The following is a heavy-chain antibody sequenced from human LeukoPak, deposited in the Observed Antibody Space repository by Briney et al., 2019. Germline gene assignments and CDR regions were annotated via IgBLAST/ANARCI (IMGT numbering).Heavy chain of an antibody. CDR3: VTELSGSFPT. J-gene: IGHJ4*02. Sequence: GGSLRLSCAASGVTFSSYGMSWVRQAPGKGLEWVGLIKSKTNGGTRDYAAPVKGRFTISRDDSNNILYLQMNSLKNEDTAVYYCVTELSGSFPTWGQGTLLTVSS. D-gene: IGHD1-26*01. V-gene: IGHV3-15*01. CDR2: IKSKTNGGTR. CDR1: GVTFSSYG.